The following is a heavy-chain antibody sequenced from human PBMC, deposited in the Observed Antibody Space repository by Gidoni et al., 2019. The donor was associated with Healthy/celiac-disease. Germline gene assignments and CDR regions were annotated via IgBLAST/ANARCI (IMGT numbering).Heavy chain of an antibody. Sequence: QVQLQESGPGLVKPSETLSLTCTVSGGSISSYYWSWIRQPPGKGLEWIGYIYYSGSTNYNPSLKSRVTISGDTSKNQFSLKLSSVTAADTAVYYCARDYGSGSYRWFDPWGQGTLVTVSS. D-gene: IGHD3-10*01. V-gene: IGHV4-59*01. J-gene: IGHJ5*02. CDR3: ARDYGSGSYRWFDP. CDR2: IYYSGST. CDR1: GGSISSYY.